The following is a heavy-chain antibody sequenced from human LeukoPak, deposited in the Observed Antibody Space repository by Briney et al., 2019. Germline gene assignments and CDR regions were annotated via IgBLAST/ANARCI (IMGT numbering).Heavy chain of an antibody. CDR3: ARDNLFDYFDY. CDR2: ISYDGSNK. D-gene: IGHD3-3*01. Sequence: GGSLRLSCAASGFTFSSYAMHWVRQAPGKGLGWVAVISYDGSNKYYADSVKRRFTISRDNSKDTLYLQMNSLRAEDTAVYYCARDNLFDYFDYWGQGTLVTVSS. V-gene: IGHV3-30-3*01. CDR1: GFTFSSYA. J-gene: IGHJ4*02.